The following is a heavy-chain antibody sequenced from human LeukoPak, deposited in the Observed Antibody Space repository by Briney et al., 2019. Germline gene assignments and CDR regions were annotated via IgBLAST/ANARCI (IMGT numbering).Heavy chain of an antibody. V-gene: IGHV4-59*01. D-gene: IGHD4-17*01. Sequence: SETLSLTCTVSGGSISSYYWSCIPKPPGKGLEWIRCIYYSGSTNYNPSFKSRVTISVDTSKNQFSLKLRSVTAADTAVYYCAKITPRDYVRERFNWFDPWGQGTLVTVSS. CDR1: GGSISSYY. J-gene: IGHJ5*02. CDR2: IYYSGST. CDR3: AKITPRDYVRERFNWFDP.